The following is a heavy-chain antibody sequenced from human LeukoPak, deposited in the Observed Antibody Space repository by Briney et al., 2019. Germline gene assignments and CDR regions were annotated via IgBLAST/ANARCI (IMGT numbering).Heavy chain of an antibody. CDR3: ARATWFGELLSLDY. Sequence: TPSETLSLTCTVSGDSISSSSCYWGWIRKPPGKGLEWIGGIYYSGSTYYNPSLKSRVTISVDTSKNQFSLKLSSVTAADTAVYYCARATWFGELLSLDYWGQGTLVTVSS. CDR2: IYYSGST. J-gene: IGHJ4*02. CDR1: GDSISSSSCY. D-gene: IGHD3-10*01. V-gene: IGHV4-39*01.